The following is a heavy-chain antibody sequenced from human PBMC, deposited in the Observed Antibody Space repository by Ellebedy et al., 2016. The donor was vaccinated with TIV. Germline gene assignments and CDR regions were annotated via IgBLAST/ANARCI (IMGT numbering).Heavy chain of an antibody. V-gene: IGHV3-43*01. CDR2: IFWDGGSP. D-gene: IGHD4-23*01. J-gene: IGHJ4*02. CDR3: AKGDYGGNSLDY. Sequence: GGSLRLSCAASRFTFDNYNMYWVRQPPGKDLEWVSLIFWDGGSPRYTDSVKGRFTVSRDNNKYSLYLQMNSLTTEDTALYYCAKGDYGGNSLDYWGQGTLVTVSS. CDR1: RFTFDNYN.